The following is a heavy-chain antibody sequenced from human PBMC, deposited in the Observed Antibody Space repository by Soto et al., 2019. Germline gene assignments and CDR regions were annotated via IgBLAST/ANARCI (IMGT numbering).Heavy chain of an antibody. V-gene: IGHV5-51*01. CDR3: ATRGSGHGMDV. CDR2: IYPGDSDT. J-gene: IGHJ6*02. CDR1: GYSFTSYW. D-gene: IGHD3-10*01. Sequence: HGESLKISCKGSGYSFTSYWIGWVRQMPGKGLEWMGIIYPGDSDTRYSPSFQGQVTMSADRSITTAYLQWSSLKASDTAIYYCATRGSGHGMDVWGQGTTVTVSS.